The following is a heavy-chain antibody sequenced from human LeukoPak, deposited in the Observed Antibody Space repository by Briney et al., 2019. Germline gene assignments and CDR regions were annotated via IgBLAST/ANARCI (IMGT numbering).Heavy chain of an antibody. J-gene: IGHJ4*02. CDR1: GYTFTSYA. D-gene: IGHD3-3*01. V-gene: IGHV1-3*01. CDR2: INAGNGNT. Sequence: ASVKVSCKASGYTFTSYAMHWVRQAPGQRLEWMGWINAGNGNTKYSQKFQGRVTITRDTSANTAYMELSSLRSEDTAVYYCATLTIFGVAKGYFDYWGQGTLVTVSS. CDR3: ATLTIFGVAKGYFDY.